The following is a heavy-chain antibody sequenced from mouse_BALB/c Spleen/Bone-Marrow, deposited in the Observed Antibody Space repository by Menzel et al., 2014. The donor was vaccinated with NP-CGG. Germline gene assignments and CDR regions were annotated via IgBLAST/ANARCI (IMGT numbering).Heavy chain of an antibody. CDR3: ARGNPFDF. J-gene: IGHJ2*01. V-gene: IGHV1-9*01. CDR2: ILPGSDNT. CDR1: GYTFSNYW. Sequence: QVQLQQSGGELMKPGASVKISCKATGYTFSNYWIQWGKQRPGHGPEWIGEILPGSDNTNYNEKFKGKATFTADTSSNTAYMQLSSLTSEDSAVYYCARGNPFDFWGQGTTLTVSS.